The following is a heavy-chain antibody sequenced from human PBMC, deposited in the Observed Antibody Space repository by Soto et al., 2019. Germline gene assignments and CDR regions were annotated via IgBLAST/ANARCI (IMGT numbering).Heavy chain of an antibody. D-gene: IGHD1-1*01. Sequence: QVQLVQSGAEVKKPGASVKVSCKASGYTFTSYGISWVRQAPGQGLEWMGWISAYNGNTNYAQKLQGRVTMPTDTSTSTAYMELRSLRSDDTAVYYCARVRRTKYYYYGMDVWGQGTTVTVSS. CDR3: ARVRRTKYYYYGMDV. CDR2: ISAYNGNT. J-gene: IGHJ6*02. V-gene: IGHV1-18*01. CDR1: GYTFTSYG.